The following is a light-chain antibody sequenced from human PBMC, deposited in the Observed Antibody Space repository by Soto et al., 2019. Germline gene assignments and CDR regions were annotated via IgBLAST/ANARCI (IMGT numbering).Light chain of an antibody. CDR2: GAS. V-gene: IGKV3-20*01. CDR1: QSVSSN. J-gene: IGKJ1*01. CDR3: QQYGSSPWT. Sequence: IVMTQSPDTLSVSPGERATLSCRASQSVSSNLAWYQQKPGQAPRLLIYGASSRATGIPDRFSGSGSGTDFTLTISRLEPEDFAVYYCQQYGSSPWTFGQGTKADIK.